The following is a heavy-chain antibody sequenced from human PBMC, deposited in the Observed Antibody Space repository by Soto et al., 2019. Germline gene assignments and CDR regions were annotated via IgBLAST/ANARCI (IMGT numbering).Heavy chain of an antibody. Sequence: QVQLQESGPGLVKPSETLSLTCTVSGGSISIYYWTWIRQPPGKGLGWIGNVYYSGSANYNPSLPRRVTISVDTSKNQLSLKLTSVTAADTAVYYCARGDGFGGLKLDWFDPWGQGTLVTVSS. D-gene: IGHD3-10*01. V-gene: IGHV4-59*01. CDR1: GGSISIYY. J-gene: IGHJ5*02. CDR3: ARGDGFGGLKLDWFDP. CDR2: VYYSGSA.